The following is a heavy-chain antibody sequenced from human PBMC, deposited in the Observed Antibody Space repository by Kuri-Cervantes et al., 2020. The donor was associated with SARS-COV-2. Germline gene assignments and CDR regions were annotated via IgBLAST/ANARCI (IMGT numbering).Heavy chain of an antibody. CDR2: IYYSGST. CDR3: ARVGEMATITPPYFDY. D-gene: IGHD5-24*01. Sequence: GSLRLSCTVSGGSISSSSYYWGWIRQPPGKGLKWIGSIYYSGSTYYNPSLKSRVTISVDTSKNQFSLKLSSVTAADTAVYYCARVGEMATITPPYFDYWGQGTLVTVSS. V-gene: IGHV4-39*07. CDR1: GGSISSSSYY. J-gene: IGHJ4*02.